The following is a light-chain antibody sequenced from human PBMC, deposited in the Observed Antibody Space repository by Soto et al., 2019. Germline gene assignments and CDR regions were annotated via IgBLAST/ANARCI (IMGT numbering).Light chain of an antibody. J-gene: IGKJ1*01. CDR3: QQYGSSPWT. CDR1: QSVSSSY. Sequence: EIVLTQSPGTLSLSPGERATLSCRASQSVSSSYLAWYQQKPGQAPRLLIYGASSRATGIPDRFSGSGPGTDFTLTISRLAPEDFAVYYCQQYGSSPWTFGQGTKVEIK. V-gene: IGKV3-20*01. CDR2: GAS.